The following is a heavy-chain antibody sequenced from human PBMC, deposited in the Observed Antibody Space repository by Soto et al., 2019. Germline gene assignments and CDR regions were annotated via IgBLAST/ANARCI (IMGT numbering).Heavy chain of an antibody. Sequence: QVQLVQSGAEVKKPGASVKVSCKASGYTFTSYGISWVRQAPGQGLEWMGWINAYNGNTNYAQKLQGRVTMTTDTSTSTASMELRSRSSDDTAVFSGARAPVAGTGFDYWGQGTMVTVSS. J-gene: IGHJ4*02. CDR2: INAYNGNT. D-gene: IGHD6-19*01. CDR1: GYTFTSYG. CDR3: ARAPVAGTGFDY. V-gene: IGHV1-18*01.